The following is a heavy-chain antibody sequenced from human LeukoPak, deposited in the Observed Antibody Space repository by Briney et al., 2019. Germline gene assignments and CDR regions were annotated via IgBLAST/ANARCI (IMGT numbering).Heavy chain of an antibody. J-gene: IGHJ6*03. CDR2: IIPIFGTA. V-gene: IGHV1-69*13. CDR1: GGTFSSYA. CDR3: ARGGVGMTTVVTPFYYYMDV. D-gene: IGHD4-23*01. Sequence: GASVKVSCKASGGTFSSYAISWVRQAPGQGLEWMGGIIPIFGTANYAQKFQGRVTITADESTSTAYMELSSLRSEDTAVYYCARGGVGMTTVVTPFYYYMDVWGKGTTVTISS.